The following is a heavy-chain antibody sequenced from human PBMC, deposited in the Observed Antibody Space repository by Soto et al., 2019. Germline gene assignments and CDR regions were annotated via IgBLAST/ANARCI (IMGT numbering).Heavy chain of an antibody. J-gene: IGHJ4*02. CDR2: IYWDDDK. Sequence: SGPTLVNPTQTLTLTCTFSGFSLSTSGVGVGWIRQPPGKALEWLAVIYWDDDKRYRPSLKSRLTITKDTSKNQVVLRMTNIDPVDTATYYCAHRLNGPIKNSGQATLVTVSS. V-gene: IGHV2-5*02. CDR1: GFSLSTSGVG. CDR3: AHRLNGPIKN.